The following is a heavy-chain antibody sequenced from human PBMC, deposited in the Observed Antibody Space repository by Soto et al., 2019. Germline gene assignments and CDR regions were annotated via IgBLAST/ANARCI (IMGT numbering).Heavy chain of an antibody. Sequence: SDTLALTFTVYGCSISSNSYYWGGIRQPPGKGLEWIGSIYYSGSTYYNPSLKSRVTISVDTSKNQFSLKLSSVTAADTAVYYCARGMRYDILTDYYSPYYMDVWGKGTTVTVSS. CDR1: GCSISSNSYY. CDR3: ARGMRYDILTDYYSPYYMDV. J-gene: IGHJ6*03. D-gene: IGHD3-9*01. CDR2: IYYSGST. V-gene: IGHV4-39*01.